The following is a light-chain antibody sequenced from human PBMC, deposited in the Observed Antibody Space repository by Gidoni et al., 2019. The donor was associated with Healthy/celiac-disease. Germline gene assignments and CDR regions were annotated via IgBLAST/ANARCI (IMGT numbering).Light chain of an antibody. V-gene: IGKV1-39*01. CDR1: QSISSY. J-gene: IGKJ4*01. Sequence: DIQLTQSPSSLSASVEDRVTITCRASQSISSYLNWYQQKPGKAPKLLIYAAARLQSGVPSRFSGSGSGTDFTLTISSLQPEDFATYYCQQSYSTPLTFGGGTKVEIK. CDR2: AAA. CDR3: QQSYSTPLT.